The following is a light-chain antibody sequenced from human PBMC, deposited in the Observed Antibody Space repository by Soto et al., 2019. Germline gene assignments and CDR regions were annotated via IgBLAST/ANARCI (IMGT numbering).Light chain of an antibody. J-gene: IGLJ1*01. V-gene: IGLV2-14*01. CDR2: EVS. CDR3: SSYTSRSTLV. CDR1: SSDVGGYNY. Sequence: QSALTQPASVSGSPGQSITISCTGTSSDVGGYNYVSWYQQHPGKAPKLMIYEVSNRPSGVSNRFSGSKSGNTASLTISGLQAEDEADYYCSSYTSRSTLVSATASKFTV.